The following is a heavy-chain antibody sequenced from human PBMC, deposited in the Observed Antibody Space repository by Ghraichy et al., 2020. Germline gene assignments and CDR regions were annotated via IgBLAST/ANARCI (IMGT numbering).Heavy chain of an antibody. CDR3: ARRYRGRYGDYFYNWFDP. CDR1: GGSFSGYY. J-gene: IGHJ5*02. Sequence: SETLSLTCAVYGGSFSGYYWSWIRQPPGKGLEWIGEINHSGSTNYNPSLKSRVTISVDTSKNQFSLKLSSVTAADTAVYYCARRYRGRYGDYFYNWFDPWGQGTLVTVSS. D-gene: IGHD4-17*01. V-gene: IGHV4-34*01. CDR2: INHSGST.